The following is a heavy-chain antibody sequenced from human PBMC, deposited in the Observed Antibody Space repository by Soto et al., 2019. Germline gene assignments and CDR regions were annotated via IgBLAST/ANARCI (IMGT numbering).Heavy chain of an antibody. CDR1: GFTFSNYS. CDR3: AKALQYSSSRDYFYYGMDV. J-gene: IGHJ6*02. Sequence: EVQLLESGGGLVQPGGSLRLSFAASGFTFSNYSMSWVRQAPGKGLEWVSGMNSGGRSYYADSVKGRFTISRDTSKNMLYLQMNSLRADDTAVFYCAKALQYSSSRDYFYYGMDVWGQGTTVTVSS. CDR2: MNSGGRS. D-gene: IGHD6-6*01. V-gene: IGHV3-23*01.